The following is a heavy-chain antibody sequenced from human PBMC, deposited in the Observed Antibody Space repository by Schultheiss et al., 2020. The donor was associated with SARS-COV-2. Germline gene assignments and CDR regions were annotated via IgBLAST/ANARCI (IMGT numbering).Heavy chain of an antibody. CDR1: GGSISSYY. Sequence: SETLSLTCTVSGGSISSYYWSWIRQPPGKGLEWIGYIYYSGCTNYNPSLKSRVTISVDTSKNQCSLKLSSVTAADTAMYYCARRQGDWIDPWGQGTLVTVSS. CDR3: ARRQGDWIDP. CDR2: IYYSGCT. V-gene: IGHV4-59*08. D-gene: IGHD3-16*01. J-gene: IGHJ5*02.